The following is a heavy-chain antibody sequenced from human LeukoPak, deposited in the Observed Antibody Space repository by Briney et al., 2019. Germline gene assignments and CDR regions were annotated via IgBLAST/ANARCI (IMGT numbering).Heavy chain of an antibody. CDR2: IYYSGST. D-gene: IGHD6-13*01. CDR3: ARVYYSSSYDYWYFDL. Sequence: SSETLSLTCTVSGGSISNYYWSWTRQPPGKGLEWIGYIYYSGSTNYNPSLKSRVTISVDTSKNQFSLKLSSVTAADTAVYYCARVYYSSSYDYWYFDLWGRGTLVTVSS. CDR1: GGSISNYY. J-gene: IGHJ2*01. V-gene: IGHV4-59*01.